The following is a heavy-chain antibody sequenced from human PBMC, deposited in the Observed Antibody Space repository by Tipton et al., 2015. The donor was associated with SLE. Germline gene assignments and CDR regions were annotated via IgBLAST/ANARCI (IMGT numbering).Heavy chain of an antibody. CDR1: GGSLSDYY. V-gene: IGHV4-34*01. Sequence: TLSLTCAVSGGSLSDYYWSWIRQAPGKGLEWFGEINHSGNSDYNPSLKSRVTISVDPSKNQFSLKLTSVTAADTAVYYCARQKGYFYGLDVWGQGTMVTVSS. J-gene: IGHJ6*02. CDR2: INHSGNS. CDR3: ARQKGYFYGLDV.